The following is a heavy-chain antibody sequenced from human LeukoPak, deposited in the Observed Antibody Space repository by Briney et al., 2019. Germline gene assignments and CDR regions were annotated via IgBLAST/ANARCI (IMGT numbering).Heavy chain of an antibody. Sequence: ASVKVSRKASGYTFTGYYMHWVRQAPGQGLEWMGWINPNSGGTNYAQKFQGRVTMTRDTSISTAYMELSRLRSDDTAVYYCARVPNSDFWSGPYYYYMDVWGKGTTVTVSS. CDR2: INPNSGGT. V-gene: IGHV1-2*02. CDR1: GYTFTGYY. J-gene: IGHJ6*03. CDR3: ARVPNSDFWSGPYYYYMDV. D-gene: IGHD3-3*01.